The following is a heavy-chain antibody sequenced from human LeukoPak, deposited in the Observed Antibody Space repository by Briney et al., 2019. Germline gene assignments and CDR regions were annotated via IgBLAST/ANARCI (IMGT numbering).Heavy chain of an antibody. V-gene: IGHV3-21*01. J-gene: IGHJ4*02. CDR2: ISSSSSYI. CDR3: ARSLRATIFSALNDYFDY. Sequence: GGSLRLSCAASRFTFSSYSMNWVRQAPGKGLEWVSSISSSSSYIYYADSVKGRFTISRDNAKNSLYLQMNSLRAEDTAVYYCARSLRATIFSALNDYFDYWGQGTLVTVSS. D-gene: IGHD5-24*01. CDR1: RFTFSSYS.